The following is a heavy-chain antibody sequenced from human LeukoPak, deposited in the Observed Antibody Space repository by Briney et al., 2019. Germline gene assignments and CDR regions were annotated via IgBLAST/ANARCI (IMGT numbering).Heavy chain of an antibody. V-gene: IGHV4-39*01. CDR3: ARVDYGSSFYFDD. D-gene: IGHD6-6*01. Sequence: SETLSLTCTVSGGSISSSSYYWGWIRQPPGKGLEWIGSIYYSGTTYYNPSLKSRVTISVDTSSNQFSLKLSSVTAADTAVYSCARVDYGSSFYFDDWGQGTLVTVSS. CDR2: IYYSGTT. J-gene: IGHJ4*02. CDR1: GGSISSSSYY.